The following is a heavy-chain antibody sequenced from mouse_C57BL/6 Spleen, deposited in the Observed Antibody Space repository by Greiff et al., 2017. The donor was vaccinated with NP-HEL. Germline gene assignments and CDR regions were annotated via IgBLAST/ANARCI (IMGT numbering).Heavy chain of an antibody. CDR3: ARGDYDVSFDY. J-gene: IGHJ2*01. V-gene: IGHV1-82*01. CDR1: GYAFSSSW. CDR2: IYPGDGDT. D-gene: IGHD2-4*01. Sequence: QVQLQQSGPELVKPGASVKISCKASGYAFSSSWMNWVKQRPGKGLEWIGRIYPGDGDTNYNGKFKGKATLTADKSSSTAYMQLSSLTSEDSAVYFCARGDYDVSFDYWGQGTTLTVSS.